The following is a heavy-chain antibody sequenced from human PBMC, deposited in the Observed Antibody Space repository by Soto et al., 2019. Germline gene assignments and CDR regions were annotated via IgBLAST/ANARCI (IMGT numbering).Heavy chain of an antibody. D-gene: IGHD5-12*01. J-gene: IGHJ4*01. CDR3: AKDRVLAWGGYDGGYLDW. Sequence: QVQLVESGGGVVQPGRSLRLSCAASGFTFSSYGMHWVRQAPGKGLEWVAVISYDGSNKYYADSVKGRFTISRDNSKNTRELPMNRLRAEDTAVYYGAKDRVLAWGGYDGGYLDWWGHGTGVTVSS. V-gene: IGHV3-30*18. CDR1: GFTFSSYG. CDR2: ISYDGSNK.